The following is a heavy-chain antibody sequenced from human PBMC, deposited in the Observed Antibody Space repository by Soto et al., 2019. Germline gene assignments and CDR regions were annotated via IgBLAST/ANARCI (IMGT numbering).Heavy chain of an antibody. CDR3: ARHYCSSTTCSLNFDY. Sequence: GESLKISCKTSGYSFTSYWISWVRQMPGKGLEWMGRIDPSESCTSYSPSYSPSFQGHVTMSVDKSINTAYLHWSSLKASDTAIYSCARHYCSSTTCSLNFDYWGQGTLVTVSS. J-gene: IGHJ4*02. D-gene: IGHD2-2*01. V-gene: IGHV5-10-1*01. CDR2: IDPSESCT. CDR1: GYSFTSYW.